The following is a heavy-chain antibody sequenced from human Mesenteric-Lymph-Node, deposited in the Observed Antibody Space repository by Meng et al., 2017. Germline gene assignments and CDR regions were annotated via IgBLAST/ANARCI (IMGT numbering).Heavy chain of an antibody. Sequence: ASVKVSCKASGYTFTSYDINWVRQATGQGLEWMGWMNPNSGNTGYAQKFQGRVTMTRNTSISTAYMELSSLRSEDTAVYYCARAGSGYDDYDDELKDSDDYWGQGTLVTVSS. CDR1: GYTFTSYD. CDR3: ARAGSGYDDYDDELKDSDDY. CDR2: MNPNSGNT. J-gene: IGHJ4*02. V-gene: IGHV1-8*01. D-gene: IGHD5-12*01.